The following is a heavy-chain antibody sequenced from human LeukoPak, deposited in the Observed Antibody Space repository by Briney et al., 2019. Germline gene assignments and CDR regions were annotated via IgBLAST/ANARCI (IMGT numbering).Heavy chain of an antibody. V-gene: IGHV4-34*01. D-gene: IGHD4-23*01. CDR2: INDRGHT. CDR1: GGSFCGYH. J-gene: IGHJ4*02. Sequence: SQTLSLTCAVHGGSFCGYHWNWIRQSPEKGLEWIGEINDRGHTNYNPSPKSRVTISVDTSKKQFSLRLSSVTAADAAVYYCARDPTTVVTLPYYFDFWGQGTLVAVSS. CDR3: ARDPTTVVTLPYYFDF.